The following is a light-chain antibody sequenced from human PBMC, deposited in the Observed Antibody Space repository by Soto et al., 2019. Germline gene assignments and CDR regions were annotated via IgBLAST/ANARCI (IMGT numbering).Light chain of an antibody. CDR3: QQYGDSPLT. Sequence: EIVLTQSPGTLSLFPGERATLSCRASQTVTSDYLAWYQQKPGQAPRLLIYGASDRATGIPDRFSASGSGTDFTLTISRLEPQDFAIYYCQQYGDSPLTFGGGTRVDIK. J-gene: IGKJ4*01. CDR1: QTVTSDY. V-gene: IGKV3-20*01. CDR2: GAS.